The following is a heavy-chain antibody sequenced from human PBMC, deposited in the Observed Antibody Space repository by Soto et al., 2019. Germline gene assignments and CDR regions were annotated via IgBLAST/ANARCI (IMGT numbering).Heavy chain of an antibody. Sequence: GGSLRLSCAASGFTFSSYSMNWVRQAPGKGLEWVSSISSSSSYIYYADSVKGRFTISRDNAKNSLYLQMNSLRAEDTAVYYCARERGGESAFDIWGQGTMVTVSS. CDR2: ISSSSSYI. D-gene: IGHD3-16*01. CDR3: ARERGGESAFDI. J-gene: IGHJ3*02. CDR1: GFTFSSYS. V-gene: IGHV3-21*01.